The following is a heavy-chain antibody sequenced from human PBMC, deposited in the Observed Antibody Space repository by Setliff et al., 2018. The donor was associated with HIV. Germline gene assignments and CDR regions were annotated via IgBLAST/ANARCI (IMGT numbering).Heavy chain of an antibody. Sequence: PSETLSLTCAVSGYSISSGYYWGWIRQPPGKGLEWIGTLHHSGSTDYNPALKNRVAISVDTSRNRVSMKMTSVTAADTAVYYCAGEAWTSYRSSSGYYYYYMDVWGKGTTVTVSS. J-gene: IGHJ6*03. V-gene: IGHV4-38-2*01. CDR1: GYSISSGYY. CDR3: AGEAWTSYRSSSGYYYYYMDV. D-gene: IGHD6-6*01. CDR2: LHHSGST.